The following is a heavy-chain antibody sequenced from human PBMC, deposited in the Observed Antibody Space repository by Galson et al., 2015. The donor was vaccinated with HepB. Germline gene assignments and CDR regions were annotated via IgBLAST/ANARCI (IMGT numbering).Heavy chain of an antibody. CDR3: ARGTGYYDYVWGSPGGY. CDR2: ISAYNGNT. Sequence: SVKVSCKASGYTFTSYGISWVRQAPGQGLEWMGWISAYNGNTNYAQKLQGRVTMTTDTSTSTAYMELRSLRSDDTAVYYCARGTGYYDYVWGSPGGYWGQGTLVTVSS. J-gene: IGHJ4*02. CDR1: GYTFTSYG. D-gene: IGHD3-16*01. V-gene: IGHV1-18*01.